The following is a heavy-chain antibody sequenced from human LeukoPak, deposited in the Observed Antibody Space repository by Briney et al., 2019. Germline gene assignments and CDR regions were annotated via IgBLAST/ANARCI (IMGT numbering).Heavy chain of an antibody. CDR2: INIGGTNT. J-gene: IGHJ5*02. CDR1: GFTFSDYY. V-gene: IGHV3-11*01. Sequence: PGGSLRLSCAASGFTFSDYYMSWIRQAPGKGLEWLSYINIGGTNTHYADSVKGRFTISRDNAKKSLYLEMNNLRAEDTAVYYCATDGAGFDTWGQGVLVTVYS. CDR3: ATDGAGFDT.